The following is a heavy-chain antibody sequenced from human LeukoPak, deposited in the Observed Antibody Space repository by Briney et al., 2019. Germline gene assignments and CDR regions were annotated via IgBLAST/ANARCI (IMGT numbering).Heavy chain of an antibody. CDR2: TYYRSKWYN. D-gene: IGHD6-19*01. J-gene: IGHJ6*03. CDR1: GDSVSSNSAA. Sequence: SQTLSLTCAISGDSVSSNSAAWNWIRQSPSRGLEWLGRTYYRSKWYNDYAVSVKSRITINPDTSKDQFSLQLNSVTPEDTAVYCCAREAAVAGRWSYYYYMDVWGKGTTVTVSS. CDR3: AREAAVAGRWSYYYYMDV. V-gene: IGHV6-1*01.